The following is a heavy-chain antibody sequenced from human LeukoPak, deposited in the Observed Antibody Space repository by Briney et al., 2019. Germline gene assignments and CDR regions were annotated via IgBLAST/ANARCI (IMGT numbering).Heavy chain of an antibody. CDR1: GYTFTSYA. Sequence: GSVKVSCKASGYTFTSYAMHWVRQAPGQRLEWMGWINAGNGNTKYSQKFQGRVTITRDTSASTAYMELSSLRSEDTAVYYCARVREGYNLFDYWGQGTLVTVSS. CDR3: ARVREGYNLFDY. CDR2: INAGNGNT. D-gene: IGHD5-24*01. J-gene: IGHJ4*02. V-gene: IGHV1-3*01.